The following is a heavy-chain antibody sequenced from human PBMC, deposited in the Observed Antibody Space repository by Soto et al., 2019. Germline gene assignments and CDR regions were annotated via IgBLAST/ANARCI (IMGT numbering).Heavy chain of an antibody. Sequence: QVQLVQSGAEVKKPGASVKVSCKASGYTFTSYAMHWVRQAPGQRLEWMGWINAGNGNTKYSQKFQGRVTITRDTSASTAYMELSSLRSEDTAVYYCARATSNYYDSSGYPNWGQGTLVTVSS. D-gene: IGHD3-22*01. J-gene: IGHJ4*02. CDR2: INAGNGNT. V-gene: IGHV1-3*01. CDR1: GYTFTSYA. CDR3: ARATSNYYDSSGYPN.